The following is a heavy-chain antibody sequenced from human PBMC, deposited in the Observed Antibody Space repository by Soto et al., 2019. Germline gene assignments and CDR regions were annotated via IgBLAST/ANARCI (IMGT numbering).Heavy chain of an antibody. J-gene: IGHJ4*02. CDR3: ARSASGIAVAGGFDY. D-gene: IGHD6-19*01. CDR1: GGTFSSYT. V-gene: IGHV1-69*02. Sequence: QVQLVQSGAEVKKPGSSVKVSCKASGGTFSSYTISWVRQAPGQGLEWMGRIIPILGIANYAQKFQGRVTITADKSTSTAYMELSRLRSEDTAVYYCARSASGIAVAGGFDYWGQGTLVTVSS. CDR2: IIPILGIA.